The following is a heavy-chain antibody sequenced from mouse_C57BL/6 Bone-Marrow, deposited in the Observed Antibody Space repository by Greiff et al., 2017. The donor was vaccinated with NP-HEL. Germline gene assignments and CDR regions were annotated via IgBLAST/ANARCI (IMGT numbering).Heavy chain of an antibody. CDR2: IDPETGGT. J-gene: IGHJ2*01. V-gene: IGHV1-15*01. D-gene: IGHD1-1*01. Sequence: QVQLQQSGAELVRPGASVTLSCKASGYTFTDYEMHWVKQTPVHGLEWIGAIDPETGGTAYNQKFKGKAILTADNSSSTAYMELRSLTSEDSAVYYSTRWSPYYYGSSKDYFDYWGQGTTLTVSS. CDR1: GYTFTDYE. CDR3: TRWSPYYYGSSKDYFDY.